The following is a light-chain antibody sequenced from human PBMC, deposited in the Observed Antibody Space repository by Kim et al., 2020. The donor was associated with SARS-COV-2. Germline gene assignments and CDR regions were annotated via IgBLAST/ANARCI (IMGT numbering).Light chain of an antibody. J-gene: IGLJ3*02. CDR1: KLGDKY. CDR3: QAWDSSTWV. Sequence: SYELTQPPSVSVSPGQTASITCSGDKLGDKYACWYQQKPGQSPVLVIYHDSKRPSGIPERFSGPNSGNTATLTISGTQAMDEADYYCQAWDSSTWVFGGGTQLTVL. CDR2: HDS. V-gene: IGLV3-1*01.